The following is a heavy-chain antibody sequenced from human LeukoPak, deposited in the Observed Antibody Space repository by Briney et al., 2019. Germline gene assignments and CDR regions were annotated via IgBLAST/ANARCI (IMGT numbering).Heavy chain of an antibody. J-gene: IGHJ4*02. D-gene: IGHD3-3*01. CDR2: INPSGSST. V-gene: IGHV1-46*01. CDR1: GYSFTSHY. Sequence: GASVKVSCKASGYSFTSHYMHWVRQAPGQGLEWMGLINPSGSSTLYAQKFQGRVTMTRDMSTTTDYMELSSLRSEDTAVYYCARDFRGGYDFWSGYYTPYYFDYWGQGTLVTVSP. CDR3: ARDFRGGYDFWSGYYTPYYFDY.